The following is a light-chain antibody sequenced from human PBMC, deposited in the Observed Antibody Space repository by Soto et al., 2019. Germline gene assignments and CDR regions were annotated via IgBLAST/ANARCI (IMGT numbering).Light chain of an antibody. J-gene: IGKJ4*01. CDR1: QGISRS. Sequence: AIQLTQFPSSLSASVGDRVTITCRASQGISRSLAWYQQKPGKAPKFLIYDASSLQSGVPLRFSGSGSGTDLTLTITSLQPEDFATYSCQQFTSYPFTFGGGTKV. CDR2: DAS. V-gene: IGKV1-13*02. CDR3: QQFTSYPFT.